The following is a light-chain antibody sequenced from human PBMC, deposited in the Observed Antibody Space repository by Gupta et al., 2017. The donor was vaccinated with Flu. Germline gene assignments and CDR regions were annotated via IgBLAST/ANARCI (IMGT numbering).Light chain of an antibody. Sequence: QSVPTQPPSVSGAPGQRVTMSCTGSSSNIGAGYDVNWYQQFPGAAPKLLIYGNNNRPSGVPDRFSGSKSGTAVSLAITGLQAEDDADYFCQSYDSSLKTVFGGGTKVTV. J-gene: IGLJ2*01. V-gene: IGLV1-40*01. CDR1: SSNIGAGYD. CDR3: QSYDSSLKTV. CDR2: GNN.